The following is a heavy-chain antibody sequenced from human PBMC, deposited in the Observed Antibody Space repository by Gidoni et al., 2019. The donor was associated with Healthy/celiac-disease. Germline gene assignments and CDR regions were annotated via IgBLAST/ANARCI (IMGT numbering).Heavy chain of an antibody. CDR1: GGSISSSSYY. V-gene: IGHV4-39*07. CDR2: IYYSGST. J-gene: IGHJ5*02. D-gene: IGHD5-18*01. Sequence: QLPLQESDPALVKPSAPLSLTCPVSGGSISSSSYYWGWIRQPPGKGLEWIGSIYYSGSTYYNPSLKSRVTISVDTSKNQFSLKLSSVTAADTAVYYCARGWYSYGSPLFDTWGQGTLVTVSS. CDR3: ARGWYSYGSPLFDT.